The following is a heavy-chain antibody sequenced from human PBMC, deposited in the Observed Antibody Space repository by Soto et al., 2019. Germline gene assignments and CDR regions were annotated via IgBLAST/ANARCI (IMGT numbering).Heavy chain of an antibody. V-gene: IGHV4-39*01. Sequence: SETLSLTCTVSGGSISSSSYYWGWIRQPPGKGLEWIGSIYYSGSTYYNPSLKSRVTISVDTSKNQFSLKLSSVTAADTAVYYCARQGRRGTVTMSHYYYGMDVWGQGTTVTV. CDR1: GGSISSSSYY. J-gene: IGHJ6*02. CDR3: ARQGRRGTVTMSHYYYGMDV. D-gene: IGHD4-17*01. CDR2: IYYSGST.